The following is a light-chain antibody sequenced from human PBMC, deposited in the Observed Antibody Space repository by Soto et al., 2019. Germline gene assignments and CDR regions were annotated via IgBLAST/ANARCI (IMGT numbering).Light chain of an antibody. J-gene: IGKJ1*01. CDR1: QTIKSTS. CDR3: HQYGSSPRT. V-gene: IGKV3-20*01. Sequence: EIVLTQSPGTLSLSPGERATLSCRASQTIKSTSLAWYQQRPGQAPSLLIYGASSRATGIPAKCSGSGSGTYFTLTISRLEPEDSEVYYWHQYGSSPRTCGQGTKVEI. CDR2: GAS.